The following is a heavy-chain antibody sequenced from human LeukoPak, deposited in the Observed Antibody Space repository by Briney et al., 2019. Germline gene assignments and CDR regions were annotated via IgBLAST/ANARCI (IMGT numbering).Heavy chain of an antibody. D-gene: IGHD6-13*01. CDR2: TSHDGRNK. Sequence: SGGSLRLSCAASGFTFNSYTIHWVRQAPGKGLEWVAVTSHDGRNKYYADSVKGRFTIPRDSSKNTLYLQMTRLRPEDTAVYYCARVAAAFFDNWGQGTLVTVSS. CDR3: ARVAAAFFDN. J-gene: IGHJ4*02. CDR1: GFTFNSYT. V-gene: IGHV3-30*04.